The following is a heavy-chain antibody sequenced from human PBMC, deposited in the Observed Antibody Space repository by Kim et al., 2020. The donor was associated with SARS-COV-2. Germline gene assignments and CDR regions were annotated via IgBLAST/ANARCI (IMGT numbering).Heavy chain of an antibody. V-gene: IGHV3-23*01. CDR1: GFTFSSYA. J-gene: IGHJ4*02. CDR3: AKIRAPTTVVTSGFDY. D-gene: IGHD2-21*02. CDR2: ISATGGTT. Sequence: GGSLRLSCAASGFTFSSYAMNWVRLAPGKGLEWVSAISATGGTTSYADSVQGRFTISRDDSKTTLYLQMNSLRAEDTAVYYCAKIRAPTTVVTSGFDYWCQGALVTVSS.